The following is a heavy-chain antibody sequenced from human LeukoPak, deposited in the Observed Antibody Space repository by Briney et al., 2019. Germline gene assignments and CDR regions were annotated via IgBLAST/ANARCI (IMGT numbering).Heavy chain of an antibody. Sequence: ASVKVSCKASGHIFTGYYMHWVRQAPGQGLEWMGWINPKSGGTKYAQKFQGRVTMTRDTSISTAYMELSRLTSDDTAVYYCARERPGIAVAGTGFAYWGQGTLVTVSS. CDR3: ARERPGIAVAGTGFAY. D-gene: IGHD6-19*01. J-gene: IGHJ4*02. V-gene: IGHV1-2*02. CDR2: INPKSGGT. CDR1: GHIFTGYY.